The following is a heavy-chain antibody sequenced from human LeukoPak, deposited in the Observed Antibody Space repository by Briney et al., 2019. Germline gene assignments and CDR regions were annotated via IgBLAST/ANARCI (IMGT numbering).Heavy chain of an antibody. CDR1: GYTFTTYA. D-gene: IGHD6-19*01. CDR2: IIPIFGTA. CDR3: AAANIAVAGSRPFWFDP. V-gene: IGHV1-69*13. J-gene: IGHJ5*02. Sequence: GASVKVSCKASGYTFTTYAVSWVRQAPGQGLEWMGGIIPIFGTANYAQKFHGRVTITADESTSTAYMELSSLRSEDTAVYYCAAANIAVAGSRPFWFDPWGQGTLVTVSS.